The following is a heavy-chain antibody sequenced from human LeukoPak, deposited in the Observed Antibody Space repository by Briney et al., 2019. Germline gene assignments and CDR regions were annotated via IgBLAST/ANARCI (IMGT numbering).Heavy chain of an antibody. CDR2: INNDARNK. D-gene: IGHD7-27*01. J-gene: IGHJ4*02. CDR1: GFTFTYHG. CDR3: ARDLSWGFDY. V-gene: IGHV3-30*02. Sequence: GGSLRLSCAASGFTFTYHGMHWVRQAPGKWLEWVAFINNDARNKYFADSVKGRFTISRDNSKNIVSLQMNSLRADDSALYYCARDLSWGFDYWGQGTLVAVSS.